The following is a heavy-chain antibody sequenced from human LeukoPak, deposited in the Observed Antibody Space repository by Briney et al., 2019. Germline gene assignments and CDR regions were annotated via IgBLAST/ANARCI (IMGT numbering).Heavy chain of an antibody. V-gene: IGHV3-30*03. CDR1: GFTFNRYD. CDR2: ISFDGGNK. CDR3: ASTRSSDFDY. Sequence: GGSLRLSCGASGFTFNRYDIHWVRQAPGKGLEWVAVISFDGGNKYYADSVKGRFTISRDNSKNTLYLQLNSLRAEDTAVYYCASTRSSDFDYWGQGTLVTVSS. J-gene: IGHJ4*02. D-gene: IGHD6-6*01.